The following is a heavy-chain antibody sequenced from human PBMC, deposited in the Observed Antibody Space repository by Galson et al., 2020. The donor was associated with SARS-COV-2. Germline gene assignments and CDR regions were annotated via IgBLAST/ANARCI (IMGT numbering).Heavy chain of an antibody. D-gene: IGHD6-19*01. CDR3: ATPVATLLSGFDY. CDR1: GGSISSGDYY. J-gene: IGHJ4*02. Sequence: ASETLSLTCTVSGGSISSGDYYWSWIRQPPGKGLEWIGYIYYSGSTYYNPSLKSRVTISVDTSKNQFSLKLSSVTAADTAVYYCATPVATLLSGFDYWGQGTLVTVSS. V-gene: IGHV4-30-4*01. CDR2: IYYSGST.